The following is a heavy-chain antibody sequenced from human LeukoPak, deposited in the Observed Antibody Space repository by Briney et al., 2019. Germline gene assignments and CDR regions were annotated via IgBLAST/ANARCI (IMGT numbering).Heavy chain of an antibody. CDR1: GFTFSSYW. CDR3: ARGSWYSFDY. Sequence: GGSLRLSCAASGFTFSSYWMHWVRQAPGKGLFWVSRINGDGSSTNFAASVKGRFTISRDNAKNTLYLQMNSLRPEDTAVYYCARGSWYSFDYWGQGTLVTVSS. J-gene: IGHJ4*02. CDR2: INGDGSST. D-gene: IGHD1-1*01. V-gene: IGHV3-74*01.